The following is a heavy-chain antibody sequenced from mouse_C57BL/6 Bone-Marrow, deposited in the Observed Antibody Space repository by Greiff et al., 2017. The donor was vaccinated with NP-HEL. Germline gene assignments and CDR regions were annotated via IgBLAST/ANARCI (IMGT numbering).Heavy chain of an antibody. V-gene: IGHV7-1*01. CDR2: SRNKANDYTT. Sequence: EVKVVESGGGLVQSGRSLRLSCATSGFTFSDFYMEWVRQAPGPGLEWIAASRNKANDYTTKYSAYVKGRFIVARDTSKSILYLQMNALRAEDTAIYYCARDALDGYFDVWGTGTTVTVSS. CDR1: GFTFSDFY. J-gene: IGHJ1*03. CDR3: ARDALDGYFDV.